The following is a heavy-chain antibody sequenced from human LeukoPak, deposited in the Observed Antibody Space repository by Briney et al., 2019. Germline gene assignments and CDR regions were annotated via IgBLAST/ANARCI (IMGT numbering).Heavy chain of an antibody. CDR3: ARHQGGWITGGFDI. CDR1: GFTVSSNY. J-gene: IGHJ3*02. Sequence: PGGSLRLFCAASGFTVSSNYMNWVRQAPGKGLEWVSIIYSDGDTYYTDSVKGRFTISRDNSKNTLYLQMNSLRAEDTAVYYCARHQGGWITGGFDIWGQGTLVTVSS. V-gene: IGHV3-66*04. D-gene: IGHD2-2*03. CDR2: IYSDGDT.